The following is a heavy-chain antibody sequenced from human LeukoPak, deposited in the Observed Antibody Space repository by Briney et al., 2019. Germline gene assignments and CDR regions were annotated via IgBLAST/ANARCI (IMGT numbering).Heavy chain of an antibody. Sequence: PGGSLRLSCAASGFTFSSYWMHWVRQAPGKGLVWVSRINSDGSSTTYADSVKGRFTISRDNAKNTLYLQMNSLRAEDTAVYYCARVGTYYDFWGDYWGQGTLVTVSS. CDR2: INSDGSST. CDR3: ARVGTYYDFWGDY. CDR1: GFTFSSYW. D-gene: IGHD3-3*01. V-gene: IGHV3-74*01. J-gene: IGHJ4*02.